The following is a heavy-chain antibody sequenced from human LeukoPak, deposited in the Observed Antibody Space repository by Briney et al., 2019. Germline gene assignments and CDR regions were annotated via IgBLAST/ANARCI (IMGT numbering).Heavy chain of an antibody. CDR1: GFTFSSYA. D-gene: IGHD6-19*01. CDR2: ISGSGGRT. Sequence: EESLRLSCAASGFTFSSYAMIWVRQAPGKGLEWVSDISGSGGRTYYADSVKGRFTISRDNSKNTLYLQMNSLRAEDTAVYYCAKEGGSGWKYNWFDPWGQGTLVTVSS. J-gene: IGHJ5*02. V-gene: IGHV3-23*01. CDR3: AKEGGSGWKYNWFDP.